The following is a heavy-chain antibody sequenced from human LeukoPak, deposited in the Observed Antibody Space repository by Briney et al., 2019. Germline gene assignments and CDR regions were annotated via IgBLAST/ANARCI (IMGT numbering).Heavy chain of an antibody. V-gene: IGHV3-30-3*01. CDR3: ASNTYYDILTGYYQPSLLQSGRDY. Sequence: PGRSLRLSCAASGFTFSSYAMHWVRQAPGKGPEWVAVISYDGSNKYYADSVKGRFTISRDNSKNTLYLQMNSLRAEDTAVYYCASNTYYDILTGYYQPSLLQSGRDYWGQGTLVTVSS. CDR1: GFTFSSYA. D-gene: IGHD3-9*01. J-gene: IGHJ4*02. CDR2: ISYDGSNK.